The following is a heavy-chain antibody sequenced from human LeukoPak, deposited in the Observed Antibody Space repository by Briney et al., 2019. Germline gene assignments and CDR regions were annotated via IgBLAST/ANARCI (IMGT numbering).Heavy chain of an antibody. CDR3: ARGAEILRLDY. V-gene: IGHV4-59*06. CDR2: IYYSGST. CDR1: GGSISSYY. J-gene: IGHJ4*02. Sequence: PSETLSLTCTVSGGSISSYYWSWIRQPPGKGLEWIGYIYYSGSTYYNPSLKSRVTISVDTSKNQFSLKLSSVTAADTAVYYCARGAEILRLDYWGQGTLVTVSS.